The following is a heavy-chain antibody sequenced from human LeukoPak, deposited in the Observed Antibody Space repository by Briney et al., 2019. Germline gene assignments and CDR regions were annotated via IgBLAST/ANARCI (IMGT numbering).Heavy chain of an antibody. CDR3: ARVSQTSGWARD. Sequence: PSETLSLTCTVSGGSISSSSYYWGWIRQPPGKGLEWIGSIYYSGSTYYNPSLKSRVTISVDTTKNQFSLKPSSVTAADTAVYYCARVSQTSGWARDWGQGTLVTVSS. CDR2: IYYSGST. CDR1: GGSISSSSYY. J-gene: IGHJ4*02. V-gene: IGHV4-39*01. D-gene: IGHD6-19*01.